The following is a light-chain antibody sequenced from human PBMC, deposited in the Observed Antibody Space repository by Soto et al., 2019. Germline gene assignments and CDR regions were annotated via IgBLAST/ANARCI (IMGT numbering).Light chain of an antibody. Sequence: EILITQSPATLSLSPGKRANLSCRASQSVSSYLAWYQQKPGQAPRLLIYDASNRATGIPARFSGSGSGTDFTLTISSLVPEDFAGYYCQQHSYWWRLGQGTKVDIK. CDR2: DAS. V-gene: IGKV3-11*01. CDR1: QSVSSY. J-gene: IGKJ1*01. CDR3: QQHSYWWR.